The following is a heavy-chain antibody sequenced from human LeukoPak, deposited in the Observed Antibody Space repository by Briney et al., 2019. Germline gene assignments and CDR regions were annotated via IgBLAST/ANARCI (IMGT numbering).Heavy chain of an antibody. CDR3: ARRGGSGGWGDFDI. CDR1: GFTFSNNA. D-gene: IGHD6-19*01. Sequence: PGGSLRLLCEASGFTFSNNAMNWVRQAPGKGLEWDSTISGTGDETRYADSVKGRFTISRDNAKNTLYLQMNSLNRDDTAVFYCARRGGSGGWGDFDIWGQGTMVTVSS. V-gene: IGHV3-23*01. CDR2: ISGTGDET. J-gene: IGHJ3*02.